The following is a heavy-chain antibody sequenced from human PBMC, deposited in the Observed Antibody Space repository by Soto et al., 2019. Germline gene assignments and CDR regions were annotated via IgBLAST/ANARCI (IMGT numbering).Heavy chain of an antibody. D-gene: IGHD4-4*01. CDR1: GFTFSSYG. CDR2: ISYDGSNK. CDR3: AKLDDYSNPRADWFDP. V-gene: IGHV3-30*18. J-gene: IGHJ5*02. Sequence: PGGSLRLSCAASGFTFSSYGMHWVRQAPGKGLEWVAVISYDGSNKYYADSVKGRFTISRDNSKNTLYLQMNSLRAEDTAVYYCAKLDDYSNPRADWFDPWGQGTLVTVSS.